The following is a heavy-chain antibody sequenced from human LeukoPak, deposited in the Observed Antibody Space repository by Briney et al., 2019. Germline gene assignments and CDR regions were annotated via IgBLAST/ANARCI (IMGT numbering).Heavy chain of an antibody. V-gene: IGHV4-4*07. Sequence: SETLSLTCTVSGGSISSYYWSWIRQPAGKGLEWIGRVYTSGSTTYNPSLKSRVTISVDTSKNQFSLKLSSVTAADTAVYYCARDAVAGTNYWGQGTLVTVSS. J-gene: IGHJ4*02. D-gene: IGHD6-19*01. CDR3: ARDAVAGTNY. CDR2: VYTSGST. CDR1: GGSISSYY.